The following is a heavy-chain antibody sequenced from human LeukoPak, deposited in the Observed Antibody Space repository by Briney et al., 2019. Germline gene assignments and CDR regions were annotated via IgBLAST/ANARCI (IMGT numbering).Heavy chain of an antibody. J-gene: IGHJ3*02. CDR2: ISAYNGNT. CDR3: ARPGYCSSTSCIPVGAFDI. D-gene: IGHD2-2*01. V-gene: IGHV1-18*01. Sequence: ASVKVSCKASGYTLTSYGISWVRQAPGQGLEWMGWISAYNGNTNYAQKLQGRVTMTTDTSTSTAYMELRSLRSDDTAVYYCARPGYCSSTSCIPVGAFDIWGQGTMVTVSS. CDR1: GYTLTSYG.